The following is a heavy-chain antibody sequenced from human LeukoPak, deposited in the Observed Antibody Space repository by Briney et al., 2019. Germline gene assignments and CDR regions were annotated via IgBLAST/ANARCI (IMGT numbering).Heavy chain of an antibody. CDR2: LVPEDGET. Sequence: ASVKVSCKVSRYILTELSMHWVRQAPGKGLEWMGGLVPEDGETIYAQEFQDRVTMTEDTSTDTACMELRSLRSEDTAVYYCATGTSSTWSAAFDSWGQGTLVTVSS. D-gene: IGHD6-13*01. CDR1: RYILTELS. J-gene: IGHJ4*02. V-gene: IGHV1-24*01. CDR3: ATGTSSTWSAAFDS.